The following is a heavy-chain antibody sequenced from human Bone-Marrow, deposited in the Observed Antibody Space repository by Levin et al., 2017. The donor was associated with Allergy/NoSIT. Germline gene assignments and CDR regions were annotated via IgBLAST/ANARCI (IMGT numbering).Heavy chain of an antibody. CDR2: IYYSGST. CDR3: SRQGGDYYDSSGYDYVGDS. J-gene: IGHJ4*02. D-gene: IGHD3-22*01. V-gene: IGHV4-39*01. CDR1: GGSISSSSYY. Sequence: SQTLSLTCTVSGGSISSSSYYWGWIRQPPGKGLEWIGSIYYSGSTYYNPSLKSRVTISVDTSKNQFSLKLSSVTAADTAVYYCSRQGGDYYDSSGYDYVGDSWGQGTLVTVSS.